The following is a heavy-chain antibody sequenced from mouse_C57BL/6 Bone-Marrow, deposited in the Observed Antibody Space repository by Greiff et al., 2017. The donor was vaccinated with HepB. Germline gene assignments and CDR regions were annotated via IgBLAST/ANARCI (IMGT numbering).Heavy chain of an antibody. CDR2: ISYDGSN. CDR3: ATFYYYGSSHWYFDV. V-gene: IGHV3-6*01. D-gene: IGHD1-1*01. J-gene: IGHJ1*03. Sequence: VQLKESGPGLVKPSQSLSLTCSVTGYSITSGYYWNWIRQFPGNKLEWMGYISYDGSNNYNPSLKNRISITRDTSKNQFFLKLNSVTTEDTATYYCATFYYYGSSHWYFDVWGTGTTVTVSS. CDR1: GYSITSGYY.